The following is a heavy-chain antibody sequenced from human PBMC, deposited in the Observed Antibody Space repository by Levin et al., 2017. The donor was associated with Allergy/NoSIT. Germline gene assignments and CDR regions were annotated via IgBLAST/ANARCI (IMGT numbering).Heavy chain of an antibody. Sequence: QSGGSLRLSCVVSGFPFNTYAMHWVRQAPGKGLEWVAVIWSDGTNDYYADSVKGRFTISRDNPKNTLYLQMKSLRAEDTAIYYCARGSGYDFWSASYLESWGQGTLVTVSS. CDR3: ARGSGYDFWSASYLES. CDR2: IWSDGTND. V-gene: IGHV3-33*01. D-gene: IGHD3-3*01. J-gene: IGHJ5*02. CDR1: GFPFNTYA.